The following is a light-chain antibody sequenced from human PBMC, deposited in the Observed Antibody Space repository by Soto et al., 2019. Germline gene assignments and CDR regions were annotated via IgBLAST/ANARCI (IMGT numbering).Light chain of an antibody. CDR2: END. CDR1: SSNFGNTY. V-gene: IGLV1-51*02. J-gene: IGLJ3*02. CDR3: ETWNTGLGGWG. Sequence: QSVLTQPPSVSAAPGQKVTISCSGSSSNFGNTYVSWYQQLPGTAPKLLMYENDKRPSGTPDRFSGSKSGTSATLDITGLQTGERPHYSSETWNTGLGGWGLGEGT.